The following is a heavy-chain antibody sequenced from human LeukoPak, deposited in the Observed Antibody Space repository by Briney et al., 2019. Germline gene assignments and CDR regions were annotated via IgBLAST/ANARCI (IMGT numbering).Heavy chain of an antibody. Sequence: SETLSLTCTVSGGSISSYYWSWIRQPPGKGLEWIGYIYYSGSTNCNPSLKSRVTISVDTSKNQFSLKLSSVTAADTAVYYCARLYDFWSGTDYWGQGTLVTVSS. CDR3: ARLYDFWSGTDY. J-gene: IGHJ4*02. CDR2: IYYSGST. V-gene: IGHV4-59*01. D-gene: IGHD3-3*01. CDR1: GGSISSYY.